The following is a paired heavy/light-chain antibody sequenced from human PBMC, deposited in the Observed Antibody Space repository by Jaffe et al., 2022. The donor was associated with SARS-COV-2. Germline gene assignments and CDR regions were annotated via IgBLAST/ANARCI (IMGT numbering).Light chain of an antibody. CDR1: QGISNY. CDR3: QQYNSYPYT. V-gene: IGKV1-16*02. CDR2: RAS. Sequence: DIQMTQSPSSLSASVGDRVTITCRASQGISNYLAWFQQKPGRAPKSLIYRASSLQSGVPSKFSGTGSGTDFTLTISSLQPEDFATYYCQQYNSYPYTFGQGTKLEIK. J-gene: IGKJ2*01.
Heavy chain of an antibody. CDR3: AKEDTYYDVLSGYYTGGVDY. V-gene: IGHV3-23*04. CDR2: ISGSGATT. Sequence: EVQLVESGGGLVQPGGSLRLSCAASGFTFSSYAMNWVRQAPGKGLEWVSGISGSGATTYYADSAKGRFTISRDNSKNTLYLQMNSLRAEDTAVYYCAKEDTYYDVLSGYYTGGVDYWGQGTLVTVSS. J-gene: IGHJ4*02. CDR1: GFTFSSYA. D-gene: IGHD3-3*01.